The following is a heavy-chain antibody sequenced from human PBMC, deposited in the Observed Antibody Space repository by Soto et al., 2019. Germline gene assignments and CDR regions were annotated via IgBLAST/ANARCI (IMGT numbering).Heavy chain of an antibody. J-gene: IGHJ4*02. CDR3: SNNFEDGDLGGILHFDY. D-gene: IGHD4-17*01. Sequence: EVQLLESGGGLVQPGGSLRLSCAASGFTFSKYAMGWVRQAPGKGLEWVSAISGRGSSSYFPDSVKGRFTISRDNAKNTISLQLNILSPEDTAVYYCSNNFEDGDLGGILHFDYWGQGALVSVSS. V-gene: IGHV3-23*01. CDR1: GFTFSKYA. CDR2: ISGRGSSS.